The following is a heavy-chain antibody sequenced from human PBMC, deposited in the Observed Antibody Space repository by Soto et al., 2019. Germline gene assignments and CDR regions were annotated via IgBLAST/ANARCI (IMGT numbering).Heavy chain of an antibody. D-gene: IGHD6-6*01. CDR3: AGSISRGRYGDAFDS. CDR2: MNPNSGNT. CDR1: GYTFTSYD. J-gene: IGHJ3*02. Sequence: ASVNVSCKASGYTFTSYDINWVRQATGQGLEWMGWMNPNSGNTGYAQKFQGRVTMTRNTSISTAYMELSSLRSEDKAVYYCAGSISRGRYGDAFDSWAQGTMVTGSS. V-gene: IGHV1-8*01.